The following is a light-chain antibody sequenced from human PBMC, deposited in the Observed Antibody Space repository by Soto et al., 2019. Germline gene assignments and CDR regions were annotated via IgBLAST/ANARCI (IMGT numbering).Light chain of an antibody. CDR1: SSDVGGYAY. CDR2: EVS. CDR3: SSYTSRPTPV. J-gene: IGLJ2*01. Sequence: QSVLTQPASVSGSPGQTITISCTGTSSDVGGYAYVSWYQQYPGKVPKLVISEVSNRPSGVSHRFSGSRSGNTASLTISGLQAEDEAAYLCSSYTSRPTPVFGGGTKLTVL. V-gene: IGLV2-14*01.